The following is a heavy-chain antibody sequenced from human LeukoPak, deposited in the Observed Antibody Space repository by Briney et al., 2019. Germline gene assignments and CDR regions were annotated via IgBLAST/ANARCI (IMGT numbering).Heavy chain of an antibody. V-gene: IGHV4-4*07. J-gene: IGHJ5*02. Sequence: SETLSLTCTVSGGSISSYYWSWIRQPAGKGLEWIGRIYTSGSTYYNPSLKSRVTMSVDTSKNQFSLKLSSVTAADTAVYYCARLPSPDDYYDSSGYLWGQGTLVTVSS. CDR1: GGSISSYY. CDR2: IYTSGST. D-gene: IGHD3-22*01. CDR3: ARLPSPDDYYDSSGYL.